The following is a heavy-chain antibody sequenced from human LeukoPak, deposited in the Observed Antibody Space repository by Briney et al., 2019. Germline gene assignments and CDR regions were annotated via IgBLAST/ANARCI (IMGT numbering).Heavy chain of an antibody. CDR1: GGSFSGYY. D-gene: IGHD3-3*01. V-gene: IGHV4-34*01. J-gene: IGHJ4*02. Sequence: SSETLSLTCAVYGGSFSGYYWSWIRQPPGKGLEWIGEINHSGSTNYNPSLKSRVTISVDTSKSQFSLKLSSVTAADTAVYYCARANDFWSGYYLFWGQGTLVTVSS. CDR3: ARANDFWSGYYLF. CDR2: INHSGST.